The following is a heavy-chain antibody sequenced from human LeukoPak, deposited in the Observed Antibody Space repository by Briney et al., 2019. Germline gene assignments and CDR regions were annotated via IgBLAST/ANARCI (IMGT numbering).Heavy chain of an antibody. CDR2: ISSSSTYI. V-gene: IGHV3-21*01. CDR1: GFTFNSNF. J-gene: IGHJ4*02. CDR3: ARRATTERGHSYGLDF. Sequence: GGSLRLSCAASGFTFNSNFMNWVRQAQGKGLEWVSSISSSSTYIYYADSVKGRFTVSRYNAKNSLYLQMNSLRAEDTAVYYCARRATTERGHSYGLDFWGQGTLVTVSS. D-gene: IGHD5-18*01.